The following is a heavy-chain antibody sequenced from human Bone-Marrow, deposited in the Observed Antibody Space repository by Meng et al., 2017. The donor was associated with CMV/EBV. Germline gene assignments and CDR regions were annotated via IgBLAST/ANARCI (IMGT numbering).Heavy chain of an antibody. V-gene: IGHV3-30-3*01. J-gene: IGHJ4*02. D-gene: IGHD3-3*01. Sequence: GGSLRLCWAASGFTFSSYAMHWVRQAPGKGLEWVAVISYDGSNKYYADSVKGRFTISRDNSKNTLYLQMNSLRAEDTAVYYCARESEVFGVDYFDYWGQGTLVTVSS. CDR1: GFTFSSYA. CDR3: ARESEVFGVDYFDY. CDR2: ISYDGSNK.